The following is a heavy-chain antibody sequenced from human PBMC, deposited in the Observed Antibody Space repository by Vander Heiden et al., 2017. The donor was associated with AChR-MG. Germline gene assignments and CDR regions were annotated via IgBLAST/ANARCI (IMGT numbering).Heavy chain of an antibody. V-gene: IGHV3-9*01. CDR1: GFTFDDYA. J-gene: IGHJ6*02. CDR2: ISWNSGSI. Sequence: EVQLVESGGGLVQPGRSLRLSCAASGFTFDDYAMHWVRQAPGKGLEWVSGISWNSGSIGYADSVKGRFTISRDNAKNSLYLQMNSLRAEDTALYYCAKVSGDLPYYYYGMDVWGQGTTVTVSS. CDR3: AKVSGDLPYYYYGMDV.